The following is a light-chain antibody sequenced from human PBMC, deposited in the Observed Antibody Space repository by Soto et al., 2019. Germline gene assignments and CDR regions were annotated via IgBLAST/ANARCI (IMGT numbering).Light chain of an antibody. J-gene: IGKJ1*01. Sequence: DIVMTQSPATLSVSPGERATLSCRASQSVSSSSLAWYQQKPGQAPRLLISGASSRAADIPDRFSGSGSGTDFTLTINRLEPEDFAVYYCQQYDSSPRTFGQGTKVDIK. CDR3: QQYDSSPRT. V-gene: IGKV3-20*01. CDR1: QSVSSSS. CDR2: GAS.